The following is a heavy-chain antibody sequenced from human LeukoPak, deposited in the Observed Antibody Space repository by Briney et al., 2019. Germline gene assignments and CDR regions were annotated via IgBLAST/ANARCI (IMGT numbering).Heavy chain of an antibody. V-gene: IGHV4-34*01. D-gene: IGHD4-17*01. CDR2: INHSGST. Sequence: SETLSLTCAVYGGSFSGYYWSWIRQPPGKGLEWIGEINHSGSTNYNPSLKSRVTISVDTSKNQFSLKLSSVTAADTAVYYCARGYGDSLGPFDYWGQGTLVTVSS. J-gene: IGHJ4*02. CDR3: ARGYGDSLGPFDY. CDR1: GGSFSGYY.